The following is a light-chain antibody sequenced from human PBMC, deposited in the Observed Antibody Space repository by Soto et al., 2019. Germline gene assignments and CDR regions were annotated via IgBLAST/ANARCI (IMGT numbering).Light chain of an antibody. CDR2: GVS. Sequence: QSALTQPRSVSGSPGQSVTISCTGTNSDVGGYNYVSWYQQYPGKAPKLMISGVSERPSGVPDRFSGSKSGNTASLTISGLQAEDEADYYCCSYVDTATSLFGRGTKLTVL. CDR1: NSDVGGYNY. J-gene: IGLJ3*02. CDR3: CSYVDTATSL. V-gene: IGLV2-11*01.